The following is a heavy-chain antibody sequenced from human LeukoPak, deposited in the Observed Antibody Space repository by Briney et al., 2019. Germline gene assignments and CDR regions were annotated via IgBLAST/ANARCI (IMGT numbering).Heavy chain of an antibody. V-gene: IGHV5-51*01. CDR2: IYPGDSDA. D-gene: IGHD6-13*01. J-gene: IGHJ1*01. CDR3: ARGFGSTWLEY. Sequence: GASLKISCKASGYSSINYWIGWVRQLPGKGLEWMGVIYPGDSDASYSPSLQGQVTFSVDKSIKTAYLHWSSLKASDTAMYYCARGFGSTWLEYWGQGTLVTVSS. CDR1: GYSSINYW.